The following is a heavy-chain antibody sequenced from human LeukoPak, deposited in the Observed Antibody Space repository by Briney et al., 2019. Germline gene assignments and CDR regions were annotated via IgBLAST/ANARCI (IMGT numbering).Heavy chain of an antibody. CDR1: GGSISSYY. CDR2: IYYSGST. Sequence: SETLSLTCTVSGGSISSYYWSWIRQPPGKGLEWVGYIYYSGSTNYNPSLKSRVTISVDTSKNQFSLKLSSVTAADTAVYYCARTRYSYGYRDFDYWGQGTLVTVSS. V-gene: IGHV4-59*01. J-gene: IGHJ4*02. D-gene: IGHD5-18*01. CDR3: ARTRYSYGYRDFDY.